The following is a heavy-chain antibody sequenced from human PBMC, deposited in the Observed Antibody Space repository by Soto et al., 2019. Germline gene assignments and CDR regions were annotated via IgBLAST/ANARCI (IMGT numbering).Heavy chain of an antibody. CDR1: GDAFQSYA. Sequence: SVKVSCKASGDAFQSYAIHWVRQAPGQGLEYMGRIIPSYDRTKYAQKLQGRLTVTADMYTSTVYMELSSLRSEDTAVYYCARDPTNDYGDDTFDYWGQGTKVTVSS. J-gene: IGHJ4*02. V-gene: IGHV1-69*06. CDR2: IIPSYDRT. D-gene: IGHD4-17*01. CDR3: ARDPTNDYGDDTFDY.